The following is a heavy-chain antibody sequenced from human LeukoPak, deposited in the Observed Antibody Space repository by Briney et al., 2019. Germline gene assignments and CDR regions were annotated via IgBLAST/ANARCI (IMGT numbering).Heavy chain of an antibody. CDR2: IYTSGST. CDR1: GGSISSGSYY. J-gene: IGHJ4*02. V-gene: IGHV4-61*02. D-gene: IGHD1-1*01. CDR3: ARDTNGHFDY. Sequence: SETLSLTCTVSGGSISSGSYYWSWIRQPAGKGLEWIGRIYTSGSTNYNPSLKSRVTISVDTSKNQFSLKLSSVTAADTAVYYCARDTNGHFDYWGQGTLVTVSS.